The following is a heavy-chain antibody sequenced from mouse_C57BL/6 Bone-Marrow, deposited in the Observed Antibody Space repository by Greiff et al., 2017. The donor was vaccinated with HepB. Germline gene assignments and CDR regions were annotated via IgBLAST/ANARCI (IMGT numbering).Heavy chain of an antibody. CDR1: GYTFTDYY. Sequence: QVQLQQSGAELVRPGASVKLSCKASGYTFTDYYINWVKQRPGQGLEWIARIYPGSGNTYYNEKFKGKATLTAEKSSSTAYMQLSSLTSEDSAVYFCARGGSSLYFDYWGQGTTLTVSS. D-gene: IGHD1-1*01. CDR3: ARGGSSLYFDY. V-gene: IGHV1-76*01. J-gene: IGHJ2*01. CDR2: IYPGSGNT.